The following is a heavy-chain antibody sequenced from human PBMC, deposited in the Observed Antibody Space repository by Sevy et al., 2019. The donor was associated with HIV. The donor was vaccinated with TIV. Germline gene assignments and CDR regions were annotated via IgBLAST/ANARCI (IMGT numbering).Heavy chain of an antibody. CDR2: ISAYNGNT. V-gene: IGHV1-18*04. J-gene: IGHJ6*02. CDR1: GYTFTTYG. CDR3: ARDRVSSSSLYSYYGMDV. D-gene: IGHD6-6*01. Sequence: ASVNVSCKASGYTFTTYGISWVRQAPGQGLEWMGWISAYNGNTNYAQKLQGRVTMTTDTSTSTAYMELRSLRSDDTAVYYCARDRVSSSSLYSYYGMDVWGQGTTVTVSS.